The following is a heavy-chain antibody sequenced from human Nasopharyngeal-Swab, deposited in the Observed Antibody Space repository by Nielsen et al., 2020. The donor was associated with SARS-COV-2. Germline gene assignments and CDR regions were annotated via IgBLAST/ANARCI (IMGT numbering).Heavy chain of an antibody. V-gene: IGHV4-34*01. CDR2: VSQGGGT. Sequence: GPAPGKGLEWIGEVSQGGGTNYNPSLKNRVTISVATSKNQFSLKLSSVTAAETAVYYCARGGAGVVPAPVLGLGPYYSYYYMDVWGKGTTVTVSS. CDR3: ARGGAGVVPAPVLGLGPYYSYYYMDV. J-gene: IGHJ6*03. D-gene: IGHD2-2*01.